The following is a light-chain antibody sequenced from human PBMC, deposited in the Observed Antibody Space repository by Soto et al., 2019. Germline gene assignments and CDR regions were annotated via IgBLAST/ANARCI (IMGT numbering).Light chain of an antibody. Sequence: DIQMTQSPSTLSASVGDRVTITCRASQSISSWLAWYQQKPGKAPKLLIYDASSLESGVPSRFSGSASGTEFTLTIPSLQPDDFATYYCQQYNSYPWTFGQGTKVDIK. J-gene: IGKJ1*01. V-gene: IGKV1-5*01. CDR1: QSISSW. CDR2: DAS. CDR3: QQYNSYPWT.